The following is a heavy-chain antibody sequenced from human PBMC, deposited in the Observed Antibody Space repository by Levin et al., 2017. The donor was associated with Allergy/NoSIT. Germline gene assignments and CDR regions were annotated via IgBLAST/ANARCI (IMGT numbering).Heavy chain of an antibody. CDR2: ISSSSSTI. J-gene: IGHJ4*02. CDR3: ARGTPQYFDWLYPAFDY. CDR1: GFTFSSYS. V-gene: IGHV3-48*01. Sequence: GESLKISCAASGFTFSSYSMNWVRQAPGKGLEWVSYISSSSSTIYYADSVKGRFTISRDNAKNSLYLQMNSLRAEDTAVYYCARGTPQYFDWLYPAFDYWGQGTLVTVSS. D-gene: IGHD3-9*01.